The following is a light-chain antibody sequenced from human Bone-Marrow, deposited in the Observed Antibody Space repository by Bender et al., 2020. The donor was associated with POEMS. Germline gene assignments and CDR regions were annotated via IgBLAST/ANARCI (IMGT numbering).Light chain of an antibody. CDR3: CAFTNSRTVV. CDR2: EGY. Sequence: QSALTQPASVSGSPGQSTTISCTGTSSDVGYSYLVSWYQQHPGKAPKVIIYEGYERPSGISHRFSGYKSGNTASLTISGLQPEDEADYYCCAFTNSRTVVFGGGTKLTVL. J-gene: IGLJ3*02. V-gene: IGLV2-23*01. CDR1: SSDVGYSYL.